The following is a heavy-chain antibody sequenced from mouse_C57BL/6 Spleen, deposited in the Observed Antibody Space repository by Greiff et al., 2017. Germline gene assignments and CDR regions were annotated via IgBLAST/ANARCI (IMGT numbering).Heavy chain of an antibody. J-gene: IGHJ4*01. CDR3: AREYYPNYAMDY. D-gene: IGHD1-1*01. CDR1: GFTFSDYG. CDR2: ISSGSSTI. V-gene: IGHV5-17*01. Sequence: EVKLVESGGGLVKPGGSLKLSCAASGFTFSDYGMHWVRQAPEKGLEWVAYISSGSSTIYYADTVKGRFTIARDNAKNTLFLQMTSLRAEDTAMYYGAREYYPNYAMDYWGQGTSVTVSS.